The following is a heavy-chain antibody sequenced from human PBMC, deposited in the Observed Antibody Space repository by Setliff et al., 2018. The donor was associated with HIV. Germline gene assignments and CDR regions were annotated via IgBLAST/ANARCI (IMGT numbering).Heavy chain of an antibody. V-gene: IGHV1-8*01. J-gene: IGHJ6*03. CDR3: ARGSSGWGMDFYYYYMDV. CDR2: SNPNTGGT. D-gene: IGHD6-19*01. CDR1: GYTFTSYD. Sequence: ASVKVSCKASGYTFTSYDINWVRQATGQGLEWMGWSNPNTGGTKYAQKFQGRVTMTRDTSISTAYMELSSLTSKDTAVYYCARGSSGWGMDFYYYYMDVWGKGTTVTVSS.